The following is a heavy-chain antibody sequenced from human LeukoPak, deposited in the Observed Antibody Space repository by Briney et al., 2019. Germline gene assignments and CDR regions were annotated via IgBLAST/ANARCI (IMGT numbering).Heavy chain of an antibody. Sequence: GGSLRLSCAASGFTFSSYGMHWVRKAPGKGLEWVAVIWYDGSNKYYADSVKGRFTISRDNSKNTLYLQMNSLRAEDTAVYYCAKDPRSYCSSTSCPPWFDPWGQGILVTVSS. CDR2: IWYDGSNK. CDR1: GFTFSSYG. V-gene: IGHV3-33*06. J-gene: IGHJ5*02. CDR3: AKDPRSYCSSTSCPPWFDP. D-gene: IGHD2-2*01.